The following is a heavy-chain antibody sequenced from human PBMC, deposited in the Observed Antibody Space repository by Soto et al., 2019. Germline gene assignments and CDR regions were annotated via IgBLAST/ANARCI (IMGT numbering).Heavy chain of an antibody. V-gene: IGHV3-23*01. CDR3: AKEMGDYYDSSGSWFDP. CDR1: GFTFSSYV. D-gene: IGHD3-22*01. Sequence: GSLRLSCAASGFTFSSYVMSWVRQAPGKGLEWVSAISGSGGNTYYADSVKGRFTISRDNSKNTLFLQMNSLRAEDTALYFCAKEMGDYYDSSGSWFDPWGQGTLVTVS. J-gene: IGHJ5*02. CDR2: ISGSGGNT.